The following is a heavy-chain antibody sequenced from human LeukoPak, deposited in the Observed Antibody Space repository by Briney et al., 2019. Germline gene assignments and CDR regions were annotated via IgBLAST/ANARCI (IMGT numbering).Heavy chain of an antibody. CDR3: ARDSRGYPY. V-gene: IGHV3-7*05. CDR1: GLTLSNYW. CDR2: INQDGSEK. J-gene: IGHJ4*02. Sequence: GGSLRLSCASSGLTLSNYWITWVRQAPGRGLEWVANINQDGSEKDYVDSVKGRFTISRDNPRNSLYWEMNSLRAEDMGLYYCARDSRGYPYWGQGTLVTVSS. D-gene: IGHD3-22*01.